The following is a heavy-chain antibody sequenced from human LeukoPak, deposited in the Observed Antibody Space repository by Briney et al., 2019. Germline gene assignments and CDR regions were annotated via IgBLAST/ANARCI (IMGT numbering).Heavy chain of an antibody. Sequence: SGTLSLTCAVSGGSITNYWWSWVRQSPGKGLEWLGEIFHTGSTNYNPSLKSRVTISVDKSKNQFSLKLSSVTAADTAVYYCARPLGTAMVWSDYYYGMDVWGQGTTVTVSS. CDR3: ARPLGTAMVWSDYYYGMDV. CDR1: GGSITNYW. CDR2: IFHTGST. J-gene: IGHJ6*02. V-gene: IGHV4-4*02. D-gene: IGHD5-18*01.